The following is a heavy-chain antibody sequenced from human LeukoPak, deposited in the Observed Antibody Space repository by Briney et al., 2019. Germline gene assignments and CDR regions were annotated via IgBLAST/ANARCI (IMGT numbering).Heavy chain of an antibody. CDR2: INPNSGGT. J-gene: IGHJ4*02. V-gene: IGHV1-2*02. CDR1: GYTFTGYY. Sequence: ASVKVSCKASGYTFTGYYMHWVRQAPGQGLEWMGWINPNSGGTNYAQKFQGRVTMTRDTSISTAYMELSRLRSDDTAVYYCASALTYYYGSEGYWGQGTLVTVSS. D-gene: IGHD3-10*01. CDR3: ASALTYYYGSEGY.